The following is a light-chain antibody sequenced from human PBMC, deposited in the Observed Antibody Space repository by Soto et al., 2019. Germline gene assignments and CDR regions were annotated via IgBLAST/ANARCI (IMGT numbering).Light chain of an antibody. Sequence: EIVLTQSPVTLSVSPGERATLSCRASQSISTTLVWYQQKPGQAPRLLIYGASTRATGVPARFSGSGSGTEFTLTISSLQSEDFAVYYCQQYNSWVTFGGGTKVGIK. CDR1: QSISTT. CDR3: QQYNSWVT. V-gene: IGKV3-15*01. CDR2: GAS. J-gene: IGKJ4*01.